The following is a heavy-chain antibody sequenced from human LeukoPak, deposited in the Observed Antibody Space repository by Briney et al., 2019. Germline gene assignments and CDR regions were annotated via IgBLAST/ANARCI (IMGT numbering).Heavy chain of an antibody. D-gene: IGHD2-21*02. CDR1: GFTFSNYW. V-gene: IGHV3-7*01. CDR3: VRDVSYCPGDY. Sequence: GGSLRLSCVASGFTFSNYWMTWVRQAPGKGLEWVANIKTDGSQKSYVDSVKGRFTISRDNAKNSLYLQMNSLRAEDTAVYYCVRDVSYCPGDYWGQGTLVTVSS. CDR2: IKTDGSQK. J-gene: IGHJ4*02.